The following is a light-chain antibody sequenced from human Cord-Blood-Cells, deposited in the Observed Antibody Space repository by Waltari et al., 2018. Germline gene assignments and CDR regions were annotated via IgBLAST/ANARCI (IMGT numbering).Light chain of an antibody. J-gene: IGLJ2*01. CDR1: GSDVGSYNL. CDR3: CSYAGSSTYVV. CDR2: EGS. V-gene: IGLV2-23*01. Sequence: QSALTQPASVSRSPGQSITISCPGTGSDVGSYNLASWYQQPPGKAPKLMIYEGSKRPSGVSNRFSGSKSGNTASLTISGLQAEDEADYYCCSYAGSSTYVVFGGGTKLTVL.